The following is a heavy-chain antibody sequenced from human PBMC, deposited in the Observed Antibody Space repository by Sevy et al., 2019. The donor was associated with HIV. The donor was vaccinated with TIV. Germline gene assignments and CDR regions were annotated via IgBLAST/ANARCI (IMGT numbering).Heavy chain of an antibody. CDR3: ARRMTGLFLEVASAFDI. D-gene: IGHD3-22*01. V-gene: IGHV4-31*03. CDR2: IYYSGST. Sequence: TLSLTCTVSGGSISSGGYYWSWIRQHPEKGLEWIGDIYYSGSTYYNPSLKSRVTISVDTSKNQFSLKLSSVTAADTAVYYCARRMTGLFLEVASAFDIWGQGTMVTVSS. J-gene: IGHJ3*02. CDR1: GGSISSGGYY.